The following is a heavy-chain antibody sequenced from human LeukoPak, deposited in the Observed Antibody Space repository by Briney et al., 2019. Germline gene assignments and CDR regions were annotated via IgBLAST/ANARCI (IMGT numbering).Heavy chain of an antibody. D-gene: IGHD6-13*01. CDR3: ARKWSSSWSSFDY. CDR2: ITQDGSDK. Sequence: PGGSLRLSCAASGFTFSSYWMSWVRQAPGKGQEWVAKITQDGSDKYYVGSVKGRFTVSRDNAQNSLYLQMNSLRAEDTAIYYCARKWSSSWSSFDYWGQGTLVTVSS. CDR1: GFTFSSYW. V-gene: IGHV3-7*05. J-gene: IGHJ4*02.